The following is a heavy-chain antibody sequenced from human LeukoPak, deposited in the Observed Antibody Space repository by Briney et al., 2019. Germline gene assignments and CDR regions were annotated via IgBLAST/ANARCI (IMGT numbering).Heavy chain of an antibody. V-gene: IGHV1-8*01. CDR1: GFTFTSYD. CDR2: MNPNSGNT. CDR3: ARDREAAAGTDFDY. J-gene: IGHJ4*02. Sequence: ASVKVSCKASGFTFTSYDINWVRQAPGQGLEWMGWMNPNSGNTRYAQKVQGRITMTRDTSISTAYMELSSLRSEDTAVYYCARDREAAAGTDFDYWGQGTLVTVSS. D-gene: IGHD6-13*01.